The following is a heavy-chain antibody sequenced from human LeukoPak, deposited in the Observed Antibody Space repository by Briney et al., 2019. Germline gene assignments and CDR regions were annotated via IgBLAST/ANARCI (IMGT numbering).Heavy chain of an antibody. CDR3: ARSGEDGSRYRYFDY. Sequence: GGSLRLSCAASGFTFKSYSMNWVRQAPGKGLEWVSYIGSSTSTIFYADSVKGRFTISRDNAKDSLYLQMNSLRAEDTAVYYCARSGEDGSRYRYFDYWGQGTLVTVSS. J-gene: IGHJ4*02. V-gene: IGHV3-48*04. CDR2: IGSSTSTI. D-gene: IGHD3-10*01. CDR1: GFTFKSYS.